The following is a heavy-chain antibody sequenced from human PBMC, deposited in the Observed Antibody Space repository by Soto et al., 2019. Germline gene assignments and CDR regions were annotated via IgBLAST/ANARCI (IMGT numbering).Heavy chain of an antibody. D-gene: IGHD2-15*01. CDR1: GFSFNSYA. CDR2: IPFDGSSQ. J-gene: IGHJ6*02. Sequence: QVQLVESGGRVVHPGTSLRLSCEVSGFSFNSYAMHWVRQAQGKGLEWVAAIPFDGSSQFYAGSVRGRFTISRDNSRNTLLLDMTSLRPEDTAMYFCAKDRPGSCSDGLCYEHFHYGMDVWCQGTTVTV. V-gene: IGHV3-30*04. CDR3: AKDRPGSCSDGLCYEHFHYGMDV.